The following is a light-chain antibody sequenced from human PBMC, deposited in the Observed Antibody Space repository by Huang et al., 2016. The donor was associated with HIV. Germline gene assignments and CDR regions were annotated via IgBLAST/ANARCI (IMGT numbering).Light chain of an antibody. CDR3: QQYDKWPPGLT. Sequence: EIMMTQSPATLSVSPGGRATLSCRASQNVRNNLAWYQQKTGQAPRLLIYETSTSASGNPARFSGSGSATDCTLTISGLQSEDFAIYYCQQYDKWPPGLTFGGGTKVEI. J-gene: IGKJ4*01. CDR1: QNVRNN. CDR2: ETS. V-gene: IGKV3D-15*01.